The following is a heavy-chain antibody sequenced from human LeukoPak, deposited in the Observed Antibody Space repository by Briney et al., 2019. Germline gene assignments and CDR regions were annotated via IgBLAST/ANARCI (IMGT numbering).Heavy chain of an antibody. D-gene: IGHD4-17*01. J-gene: IGHJ4*02. CDR2: ISSSSSYI. CDR3: ARVWDYGDYASDY. Sequence: GGSLRLSCAASGFTFSSYSMNWVRQAPGKGLEWVSSISSSSSYIYYADSVKGRFTISRDNAKNSLYLQMNSLRAEDTAVYYCARVWDYGDYASDYWGQGTLVTVSS. CDR1: GFTFSSYS. V-gene: IGHV3-21*01.